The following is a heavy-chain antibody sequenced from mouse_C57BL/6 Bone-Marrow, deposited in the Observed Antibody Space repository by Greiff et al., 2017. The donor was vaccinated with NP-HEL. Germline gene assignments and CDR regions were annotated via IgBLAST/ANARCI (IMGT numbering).Heavy chain of an antibody. CDR3: S. CDR1: YTFTDYYM. CDR2: YPGSGNTY. J-gene: IGHJ2*01. V-gene: IGHV1-83*01. Sequence: VQLKQSGPELVKPGASVKMSCKASGYTFTDYYMHWVKQKPGKGLEWIGEIYPGSGNTYYNEKFKGKATLTADTSSSTAYMQLSSLTSEDSAVYFSPSRGQGTTLTVSS.